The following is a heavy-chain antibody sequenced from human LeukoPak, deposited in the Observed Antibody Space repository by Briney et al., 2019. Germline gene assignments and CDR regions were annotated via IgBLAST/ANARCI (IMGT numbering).Heavy chain of an antibody. CDR1: GFSFADAW. J-gene: IGHJ4*02. CDR3: ITDHPGGDYELGY. D-gene: IGHD4-17*01. V-gene: IGHV3-15*07. CDR2: IKSQKDGGTT. Sequence: GGSLRLSCAASGFSFADAWMNWVRQAPGKGLEWVGRIKSQKDGGTTHYAAPVKGRFTISRDNSKKMLFLQMSSLKTEDTAVYYCITDHPGGDYELGYWGQGALVIVSP.